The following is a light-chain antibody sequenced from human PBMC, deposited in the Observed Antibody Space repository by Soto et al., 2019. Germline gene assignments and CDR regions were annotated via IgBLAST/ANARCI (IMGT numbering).Light chain of an antibody. V-gene: IGKV3-20*01. CDR3: QQYVSSPRT. CDR2: ASS. CDR1: QSVRSNY. J-gene: IGKJ1*01. Sequence: EIVLTQSPATLSLSPGERATLSCRASQSVRSNYLAWYQQKPGQAPRLLIYASSSRATGLPDRFSDSGSGTDFTLTISRLEPEDFAVYYCQQYVSSPRTFGQGTKVEIK.